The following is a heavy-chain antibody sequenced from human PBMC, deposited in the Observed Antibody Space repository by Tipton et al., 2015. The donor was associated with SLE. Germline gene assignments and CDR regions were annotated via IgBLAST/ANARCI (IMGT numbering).Heavy chain of an antibody. D-gene: IGHD5-24*01. CDR1: GFTFSSLN. CDR2: IGLTSDFI. Sequence: SLRLSCAASGFTFSSLNMNWVRQAPGKGLDWVSSIGLTSDFIYYADSVRGRFTISRDNSKNALYLQMNSLRAEDTAVYYCARDGIDGYNTPLDYWGQGTLVTVSS. V-gene: IGHV3-21*01. CDR3: ARDGIDGYNTPLDY. J-gene: IGHJ4*02.